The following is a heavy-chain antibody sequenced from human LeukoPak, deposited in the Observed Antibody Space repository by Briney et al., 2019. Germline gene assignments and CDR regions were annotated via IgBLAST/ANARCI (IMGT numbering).Heavy chain of an antibody. CDR1: GFTFDDYA. V-gene: IGHV3-9*01. CDR2: ISWNSGSI. D-gene: IGHD3-22*01. CDR3: AKDLYYYDSSGYH. Sequence: PTGGPLRLSCAASGFTFDDYAMHWVRQAPGKGLEWVSGISWNSGSIGYADPVKGRFTISRDNAKNSLYLQMNSLRAEDTALYYCAKDLYYYDSSGYHWGQGTLVTVSS. J-gene: IGHJ5*02.